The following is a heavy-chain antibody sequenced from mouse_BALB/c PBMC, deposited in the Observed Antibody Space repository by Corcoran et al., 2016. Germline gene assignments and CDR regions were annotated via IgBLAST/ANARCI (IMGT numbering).Heavy chain of an antibody. CDR2: INTYTGEP. CDR1: GYTFTNYG. Sequence: QIQLVQSGPELKKPGETVKISCQASGYTFTNYGMNWVKQAPGKGLKWMGWINTYTGEPTYADDFKGRFAFSLETSASTAYLQINNLKNEDMATYFCARGGITPFAYWGQGTLVTVSA. D-gene: IGHD2-4*01. J-gene: IGHJ3*01. V-gene: IGHV9-1*02. CDR3: ARGGITPFAY.